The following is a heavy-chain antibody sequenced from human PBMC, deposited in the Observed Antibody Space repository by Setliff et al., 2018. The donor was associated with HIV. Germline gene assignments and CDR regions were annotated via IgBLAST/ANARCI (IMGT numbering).Heavy chain of an antibody. CDR3: AREGTYSGAYWVRRVASFDI. V-gene: IGHV4-34*01. CDR2: VSHTGST. Sequence: LSLTCAVYGGSLSGYYWRWIRQPPGKGLEWIGDVSHTGSTNYNPSLKSRITISADTPKNQFSLKLSSVTAADTAVYYCAREGTYSGAYWVRRVASFDIWGQGTMVTVSS. J-gene: IGHJ3*02. D-gene: IGHD1-26*01. CDR1: GGSLSGYY.